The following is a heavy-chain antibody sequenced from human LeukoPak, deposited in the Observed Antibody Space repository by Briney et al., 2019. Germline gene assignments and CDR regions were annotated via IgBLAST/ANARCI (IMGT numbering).Heavy chain of an antibody. CDR1: GYSISSGYY. J-gene: IGHJ4*02. V-gene: IGHV4-38-2*02. D-gene: IGHD3-10*01. Sequence: PSETLSLTCTVSGYSISSGYYWGWIRQPPGKGLEWIGSIYHSGSTYYNPSLKSRVTISVDTSKNQFSLKLSSVTAADTAVYYCARGAKLYYGSGSQGAFDYWGQGTLVTVSS. CDR2: IYHSGST. CDR3: ARGAKLYYGSGSQGAFDY.